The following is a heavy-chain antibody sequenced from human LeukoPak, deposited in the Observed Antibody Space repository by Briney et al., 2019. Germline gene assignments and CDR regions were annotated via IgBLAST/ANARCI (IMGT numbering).Heavy chain of an antibody. CDR1: GLTFSDHY. D-gene: IGHD7-27*01. CDR2: ITNSGTDM. Sequence: GGSLRLSCAASGLTFSDHYMSWFRQAPGKGLEWISYITNSGTDMEYADSVKGRFTISRDNAKNSLFLQMNSLRAEDTAVYFCGRGHWGIDYWGQGPLVTVSS. CDR3: GRGHWGIDY. J-gene: IGHJ4*02. V-gene: IGHV3-11*04.